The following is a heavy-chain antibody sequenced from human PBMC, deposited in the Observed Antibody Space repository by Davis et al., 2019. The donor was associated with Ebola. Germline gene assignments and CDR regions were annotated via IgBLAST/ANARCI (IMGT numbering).Heavy chain of an antibody. CDR1: GFTFGNFA. Sequence: PGGSLRLSCAASGFTFGNFAMHWVRQAPGKGLQWVGVVSHSERERFYADSVEGRFTITRDNSENTLYLQMNSLTTDDTAVYYCARAGFDEVLDYWGQGTLVTVSS. CDR3: ARAGFDEVLDY. CDR2: VSHSERER. D-gene: IGHD3-3*01. J-gene: IGHJ4*02. V-gene: IGHV3-30*04.